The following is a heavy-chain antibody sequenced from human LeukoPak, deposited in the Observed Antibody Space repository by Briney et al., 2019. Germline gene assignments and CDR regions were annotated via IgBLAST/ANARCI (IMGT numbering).Heavy chain of an antibody. Sequence: ASVKVSCKASGGTFSSYAISWVRQAPGQGLEWMGGIIPIFGTANYAQKFQGRVTITADESTSTAYMELSSLRSEDTAVYYCARDSGRGVAGNLDYWGQGTLVTVSS. D-gene: IGHD6-19*01. CDR2: IIPIFGTA. CDR1: GGTFSSYA. CDR3: ARDSGRGVAGNLDY. V-gene: IGHV1-69*13. J-gene: IGHJ4*02.